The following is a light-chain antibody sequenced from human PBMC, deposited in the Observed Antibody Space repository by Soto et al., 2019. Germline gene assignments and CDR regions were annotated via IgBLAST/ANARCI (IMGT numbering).Light chain of an antibody. CDR3: QHYNSYWT. J-gene: IGKJ1*01. CDR2: KTS. Sequence: DIQMTQSPSTLSASVGDRVTITCRASQSISSWLAWYQQKPGKAPKLLIYKTSSLESGAPSRFSGRGSGTEFALTISSLQPDDFATYYCQHYNSYWTFGQGPKVEIK. CDR1: QSISSW. V-gene: IGKV1-5*03.